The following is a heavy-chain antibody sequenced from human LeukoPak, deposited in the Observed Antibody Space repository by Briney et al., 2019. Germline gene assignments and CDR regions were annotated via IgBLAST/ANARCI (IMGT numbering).Heavy chain of an antibody. Sequence: ASGTLSLTCAVSGGSISSSNWWSWVRQPPGKGLEWIGEIYHSGSTNYNPSPKSRVTISVDRSKNQFSLRLSSVTAADTAVYYCARRGYCSGGSCFPFDYWGQGTLVTVSS. CDR1: GGSISSSNW. D-gene: IGHD2-15*01. CDR3: ARRGYCSGGSCFPFDY. V-gene: IGHV4-4*02. J-gene: IGHJ4*02. CDR2: IYHSGST.